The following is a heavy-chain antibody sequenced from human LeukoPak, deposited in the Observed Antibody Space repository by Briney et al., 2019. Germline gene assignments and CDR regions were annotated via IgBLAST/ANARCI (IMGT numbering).Heavy chain of an antibody. Sequence: GSLRLSRAASGFAFSSYSMNWVRQPPGKGLEWIGQINHSGSSNYNPSLKSRVTMSVDTSKNQFSLNLNSVTAADTAVYFCARGLNQLPPGDYWGQGTLVTVSS. CDR2: INHSGSS. J-gene: IGHJ4*02. D-gene: IGHD2-2*01. CDR1: GFAFSSYS. CDR3: ARGLNQLPPGDY. V-gene: IGHV4-34*01.